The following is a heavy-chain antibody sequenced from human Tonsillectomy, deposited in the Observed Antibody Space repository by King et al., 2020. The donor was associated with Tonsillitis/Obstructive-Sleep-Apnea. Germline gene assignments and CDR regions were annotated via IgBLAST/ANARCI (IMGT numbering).Heavy chain of an antibody. CDR1: GYTFTGYY. Sequence: VQLVESGAEVKTPGASVKVSCKASGYTFTGYYLHWVRQAPGQGLEWMGWINPNSGGTKYAQKFQGRVSMTRDTSISTAYMELNRLKSDDTAVYYCARGDYYAMDVWGQGTTVTVSS. J-gene: IGHJ6*02. CDR3: ARGDYYAMDV. V-gene: IGHV1-2*02. CDR2: INPNSGGT.